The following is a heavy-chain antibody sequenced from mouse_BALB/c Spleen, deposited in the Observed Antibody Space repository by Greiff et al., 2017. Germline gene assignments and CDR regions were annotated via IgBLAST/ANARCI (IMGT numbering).Heavy chain of an antibody. V-gene: IGHV5-17*02. J-gene: IGHJ4*01. D-gene: IGHD1-1*01. CDR3: ARSANYYGSSYAMDY. CDR1: GFTFSSFG. CDR2: ISSGSSTI. Sequence: EVQVVESGGGLVQPGGSRKLSCAASGFTFSSFGMHWVRQAPEKGLEWVAYISSGSSTIYYADTVQGRFTISRDNPKNTLFLQMTSLRSEDTAMYYCARSANYYGSSYAMDYGGQGTSVTVSS.